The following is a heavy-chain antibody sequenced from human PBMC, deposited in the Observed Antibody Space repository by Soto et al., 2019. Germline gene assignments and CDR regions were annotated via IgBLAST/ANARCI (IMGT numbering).Heavy chain of an antibody. D-gene: IGHD5-18*01. CDR3: ARVYPSDTRYGYVGNNWLDT. V-gene: IGHV1-46*03. CDR1: GYTFTSYY. Sequence: QVQLVQSGAEVKKPGASVKVSCKASGYTFTSYYMHWLRQAPGQGLEWMGIINPSGGSTSYAQKFQGRVTMTRETSTRTVYMEPSSLRSEDTAVYYCARVYPSDTRYGYVGNNWLDTWGQGNLVTVSS. CDR2: INPSGGST. J-gene: IGHJ5*02.